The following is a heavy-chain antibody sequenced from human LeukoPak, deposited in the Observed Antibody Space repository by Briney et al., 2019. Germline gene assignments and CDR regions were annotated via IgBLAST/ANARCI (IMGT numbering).Heavy chain of an antibody. V-gene: IGHV1-69*04. CDR3: ARDRVVVRDSGDYYYGLDV. D-gene: IGHD2-2*01. CDR2: IIPILGIA. J-gene: IGHJ6*02. Sequence: ASVKVSCKASGGTFSSYAISWVRQAPGQGLEWMGRIIPILGIANYAQKFQGRVTIRADKSTSTAYMELSSLRSEDTAVYFCARDRVVVRDSGDYYYGLDVWGQGTTVTVSS. CDR1: GGTFSSYA.